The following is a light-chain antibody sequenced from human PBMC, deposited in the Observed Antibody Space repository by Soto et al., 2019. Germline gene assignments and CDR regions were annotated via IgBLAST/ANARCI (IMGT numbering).Light chain of an antibody. Sequence: EIVLTQSPGTLSLSPGERATLSCRASQSINNRYLAWYQQKPGQAPRLLIYAASSRATGIPDRFSGSGSGKGFSLTISRLEPDEFAVYYCQQFGSSPGFTFGAGTKVDIK. CDR3: QQFGSSPGFT. CDR2: AAS. J-gene: IGKJ3*01. V-gene: IGKV3-20*01. CDR1: QSINNRY.